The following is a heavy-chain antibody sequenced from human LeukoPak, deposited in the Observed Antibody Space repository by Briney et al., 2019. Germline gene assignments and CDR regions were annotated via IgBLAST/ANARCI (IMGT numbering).Heavy chain of an antibody. V-gene: IGHV3-23*01. D-gene: IGHD1-26*01. Sequence: GGSLRLSCAASGFTFSSYSMNWVRQAPGKGLEWVSAISGSGGSTYYADSVKGRFTISRDNSKNTLYLQMNSLRAEDTAVYYCAKGGVVGATYYFDYWGQGTLVTVSS. J-gene: IGHJ4*02. CDR3: AKGGVVGATYYFDY. CDR2: ISGSGGST. CDR1: GFTFSSYS.